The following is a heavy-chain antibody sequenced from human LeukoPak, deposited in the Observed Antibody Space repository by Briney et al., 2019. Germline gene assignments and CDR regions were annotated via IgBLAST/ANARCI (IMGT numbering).Heavy chain of an antibody. CDR1: GASISSGGTF. CDR3: ARRGSYGYFDY. D-gene: IGHD5-18*01. J-gene: IGHJ4*02. CDR2: ISDSGST. Sequence: SQTLSLTCTVSGASISSGGTFWIWIRQHPGKGLEWIAYISDSGSTYYNPSLKSRVTISVDTSKNQFSLRLSSVTAADTAVYYCARRGSYGYFDYWGQGTLVTVSS. V-gene: IGHV4-31*03.